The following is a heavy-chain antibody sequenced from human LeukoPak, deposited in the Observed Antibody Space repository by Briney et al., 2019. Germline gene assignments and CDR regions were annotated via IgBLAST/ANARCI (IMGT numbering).Heavy chain of an antibody. V-gene: IGHV3-7*01. CDR3: ARDSGSEDMDV. CDR2: IKQDGSEQ. CDR1: GFTFSSYW. Sequence: GGSLRLSCAASGFTFSSYWMNWVRQAPGKGLEWVANIKQDGSEQYYVDSVKGRFTVSRDNAKNSLYLQMNSLRVEDTAGYYCARDSGSEDMDVWGKGTTVTVSS. D-gene: IGHD3-10*01. J-gene: IGHJ6*03.